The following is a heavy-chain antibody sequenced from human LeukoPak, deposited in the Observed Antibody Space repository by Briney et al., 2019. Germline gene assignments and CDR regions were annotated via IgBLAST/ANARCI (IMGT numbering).Heavy chain of an antibody. J-gene: IGHJ4*02. CDR2: IIPIFGTA. Sequence: SVKVSCKASGGTFSSYAISWVRQAPGQGLEGMGGIIPIFGTANYAQKFQGRVTITADKSTSTAYMELSSLRSEDTAVYYCARVVRAAAGTNFDYWGQGTLVPVSS. D-gene: IGHD6-13*01. V-gene: IGHV1-69*06. CDR1: GGTFSSYA. CDR3: ARVVRAAAGTNFDY.